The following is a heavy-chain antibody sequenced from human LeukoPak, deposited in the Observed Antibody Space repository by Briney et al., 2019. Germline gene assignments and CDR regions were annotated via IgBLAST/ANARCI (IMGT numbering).Heavy chain of an antibody. CDR3: ARDRDAGTLGLFDL. J-gene: IGHJ4*02. D-gene: IGHD2-21*01. Sequence: SGGSLRLSCAASGFTFTNYALSWVRQAPGKGLEWVSAISGSGGSTYSADSVKGRFTISRDNAKNSLYLEMNSLRAEDTAVYYCARDRDAGTLGLFDLWGQGTLVTVSS. V-gene: IGHV3-23*01. CDR1: GFTFTNYA. CDR2: ISGSGGST.